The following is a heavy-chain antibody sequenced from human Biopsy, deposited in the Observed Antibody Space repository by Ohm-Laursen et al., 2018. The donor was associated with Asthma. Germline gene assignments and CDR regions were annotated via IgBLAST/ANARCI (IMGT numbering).Heavy chain of an antibody. J-gene: IGHJ4*02. V-gene: IGHV1-69*13. CDR2: INSVFGTT. CDR1: GGTFNTYV. Sequence: SVKVSCKSLGGTFNTYVIGWVRQTPGQGLEWMGGINSVFGTTTYPQKFQDRVTIAADDSTSTVYMELSSLRSEDTAVYYCARKAGSCISRTCYSLDFWGQGTLVTVSS. D-gene: IGHD2-2*01. CDR3: ARKAGSCISRTCYSLDF.